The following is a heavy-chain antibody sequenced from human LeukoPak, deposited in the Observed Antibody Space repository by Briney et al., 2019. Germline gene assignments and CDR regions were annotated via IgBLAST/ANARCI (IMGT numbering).Heavy chain of an antibody. CDR3: AGPWDQVGFDP. CDR2: IYPKTGGT. CDR1: GYTFTGYY. Sequence: ASVKVSCKASGYTFTGYYLHWVRQAPGQGLEWMGWIYPKTGGTSYAQKFQGRVTLTRDTSISTAYMELIGLRSDDTAVYYCAGPWDQVGFDPWGQGTLVSVSS. D-gene: IGHD1-26*01. V-gene: IGHV1-2*02. J-gene: IGHJ5*02.